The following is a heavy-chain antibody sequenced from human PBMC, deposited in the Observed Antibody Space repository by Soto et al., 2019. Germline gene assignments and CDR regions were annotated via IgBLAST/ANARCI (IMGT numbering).Heavy chain of an antibody. CDR3: ARASKGGWFDP. D-gene: IGHD2-15*01. CDR2: TRNKANSYTT. J-gene: IGHJ5*01. V-gene: IGHV3-72*01. Sequence: PGGSLRLSCAASGFTFSDHYMDWVRQAPGKGLEWVGRTRNKANSYTTEYAASVKGRFTISRDDSKNSLYLQMNSLKTEDTAVYYCARASKGGWFDPWGQGTTVTVSS. CDR1: GFTFSDHY.